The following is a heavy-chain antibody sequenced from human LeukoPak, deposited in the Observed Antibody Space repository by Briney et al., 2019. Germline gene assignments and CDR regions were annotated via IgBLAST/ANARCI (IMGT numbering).Heavy chain of an antibody. V-gene: IGHV6-1*01. CDR1: GDSVSSNSAA. J-gene: IGHJ4*02. D-gene: IGHD1-1*01. CDR3: ARTTQGIFDY. Sequence: SQTLSLTCAISGDSVSSNSAAWIWIRKSPSRGLEWLGMTYYRSKWYHDYAVSVKSRITVTSDTSKNQFSLQLNSVTPEDAAVYYCARTTQGIFDYWGQGTLVTVSS. CDR2: TYYRSKWYH.